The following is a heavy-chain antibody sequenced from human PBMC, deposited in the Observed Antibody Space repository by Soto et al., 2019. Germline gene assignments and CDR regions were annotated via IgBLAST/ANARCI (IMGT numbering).Heavy chain of an antibody. V-gene: IGHV4-31*03. J-gene: IGHJ4*02. CDR3: ARAVTTKDFFDS. Sequence: QVQLQESGPGLVKPSQTLSLTCTVSGGSISSGGYYWSGIRQHPGGGLEWIGYIYYSGTTHYNPSIKSRLTISVDTSKNQFSLRLSSVTAADTAVYYCARAVTTKDFFDSWGQGILVTVSS. CDR1: GGSISSGGYY. D-gene: IGHD1-1*01. CDR2: IYYSGTT.